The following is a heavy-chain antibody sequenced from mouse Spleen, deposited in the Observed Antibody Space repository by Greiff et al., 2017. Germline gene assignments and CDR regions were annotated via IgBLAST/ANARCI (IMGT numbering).Heavy chain of an antibody. V-gene: IGHV1-11*01. CDR3: GRGLDFDY. CDR2: IYPGSGET. Sequence: QVQLQQSGAELARPGASVTLSCKASGYTFTGHNMNWVKKRPGQGLEWIGRIYPGSGETNYNQKFRGKATFSVDRSSSTVYMVLNNLTSEGPSFYYCGRGLDFDYWGPGTTLPVSS. J-gene: IGHJ2*01. D-gene: IGHD2-2*01. CDR1: GYTFTGHN.